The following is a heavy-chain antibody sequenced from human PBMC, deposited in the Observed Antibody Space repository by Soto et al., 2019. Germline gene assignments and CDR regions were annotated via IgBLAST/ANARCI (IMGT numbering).Heavy chain of an antibody. J-gene: IGHJ4*02. V-gene: IGHV4-31*03. D-gene: IGHD4-17*01. CDR1: GGSISSGGYY. CDR3: ARGTKHDYAPPN. Sequence: QVQLQESGPGLVKPSQTLSLTCTVSGGSISSGGYYWSWIRQHPGKGLEGIGYIYYSGRTYYNPSLKSRVTISVDTSKTQFSLKLSSVTAADTAVYYCARGTKHDYAPPNWGQGTLVTVSS. CDR2: IYYSGRT.